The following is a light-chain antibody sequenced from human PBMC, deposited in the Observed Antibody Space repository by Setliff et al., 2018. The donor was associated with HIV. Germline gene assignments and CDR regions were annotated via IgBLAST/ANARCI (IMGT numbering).Light chain of an antibody. J-gene: IGLJ1*01. CDR1: SGSVSTSNY. V-gene: IGLV8-61*01. CDR2: STN. Sequence: VVTQEPAFSVSPGGTVTLTCGLTSGSVSTSNYPSWYQQTPGQAPRTLIYSTNIRSSGVPDRFSGSIVGNKAALTIAGAQADDESDYFCLLYLSSGIYGFGTGTKVTVL. CDR3: LLYLSSGIYG.